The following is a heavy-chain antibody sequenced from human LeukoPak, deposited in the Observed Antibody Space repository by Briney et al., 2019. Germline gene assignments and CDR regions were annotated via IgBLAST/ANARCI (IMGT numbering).Heavy chain of an antibody. Sequence: PSETLSLTCAVSGGSISSSNWWSWVRQPPGKGLEWIGEIYHSGSTNYNPSLKSRVTISVDTSKNQFSLKLSSVTAADTAVYYCASYSPYEAFDIWGQGTMVTVSS. D-gene: IGHD6-13*01. CDR2: IYHSGST. CDR1: GGSISSSNW. J-gene: IGHJ3*02. CDR3: ASYSPYEAFDI. V-gene: IGHV4-4*02.